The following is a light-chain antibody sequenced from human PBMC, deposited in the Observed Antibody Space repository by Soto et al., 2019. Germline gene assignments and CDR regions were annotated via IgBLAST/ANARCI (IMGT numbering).Light chain of an antibody. CDR3: QQYNNWPRT. V-gene: IGKV3-15*01. J-gene: IGKJ1*01. CDR1: QSVSSN. Sequence: EIVMTQSPTTLSVSPGERATLSCRASQSVSSNLARYQQKPVQAPRLLIYGASTRATGIPARFSGSGSGTEFTLTISSLQSEYFAVYYCQQYNNWPRTSGQGTKVEIK. CDR2: GAS.